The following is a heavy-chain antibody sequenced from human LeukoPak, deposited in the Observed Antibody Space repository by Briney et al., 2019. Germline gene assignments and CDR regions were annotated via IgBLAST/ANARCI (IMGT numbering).Heavy chain of an antibody. CDR1: GYTFNSYG. D-gene: IGHD1-1*01. Sequence: ASVKVSCKASGYTFNSYGISWVRRAPGQGLEWMGWISAYNANTNCAQKLQGRVTMTTDTSTSTAHMELRSLRSDDTAVYYCARFTSLDVYAFDIWGQGTMVTVSS. CDR3: ARFTSLDVYAFDI. CDR2: ISAYNANT. J-gene: IGHJ3*02. V-gene: IGHV1-18*01.